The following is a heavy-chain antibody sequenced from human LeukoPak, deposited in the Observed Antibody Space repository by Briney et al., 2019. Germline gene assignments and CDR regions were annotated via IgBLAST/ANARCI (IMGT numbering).Heavy chain of an antibody. CDR2: INPNSGAT. J-gene: IGHJ5*02. V-gene: IGHV1-2*02. Sequence: ASVKVSCKASGYTFTGYYMDWVRQAPGRGLEWMGWINPNSGATKYAQKFQGRVTMTRDTSISIAYMEVSRLRFDDTAVYYCARDGGWYQLLWWFDPWGQGTLVTVSS. D-gene: IGHD2-2*01. CDR1: GYTFTGYY. CDR3: ARDGGWYQLLWWFDP.